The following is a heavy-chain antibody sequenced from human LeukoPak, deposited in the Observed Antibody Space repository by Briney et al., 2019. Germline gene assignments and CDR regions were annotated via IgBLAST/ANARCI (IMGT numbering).Heavy chain of an antibody. J-gene: IGHJ6*02. V-gene: IGHV3-30-3*01. CDR2: ISYDGSNK. CDR3: ARELYEQQASYYYYGMDV. D-gene: IGHD6-13*01. Sequence: GGSLRLSCAASGFIFSSYAMHWVRQAPGKGLVWVAVISYDGSNKYYADSVKGRFTISRDNSKNTLYLQMNSLRAEDTAVYYCARELYEQQASYYYYGMDVWGQGTTVTVSS. CDR1: GFIFSSYA.